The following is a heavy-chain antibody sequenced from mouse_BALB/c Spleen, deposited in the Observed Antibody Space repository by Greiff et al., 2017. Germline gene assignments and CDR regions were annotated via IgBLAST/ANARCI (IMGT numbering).Heavy chain of an antibody. CDR1: GFSLTSYG. D-gene: IGHD2-3*01. CDR3: ARAIYDGYYYAMDY. Sequence: VQRVESGPGLVAPSQSLSITCTVSGFSLTSYGVHWVRQPPGKGLEWLGVIWAGGSTNYNSALMSRLSISKDNSKSQVFLKMNSLQTDDTAMYYCARAIYDGYYYAMDYWGQGTSVTVSS. CDR2: IWAGGST. V-gene: IGHV2-9*02. J-gene: IGHJ4*01.